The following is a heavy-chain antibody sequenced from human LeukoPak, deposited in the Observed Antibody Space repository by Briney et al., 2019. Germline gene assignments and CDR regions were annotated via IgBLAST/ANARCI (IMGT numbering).Heavy chain of an antibody. J-gene: IGHJ4*02. V-gene: IGHV1-2*02. CDR2: INTNSGGT. CDR3: VRGGSMVRRSIVGEY. CDR1: GYTFTDYY. D-gene: IGHD3-10*01. Sequence: ASVKVSCKASGYTFTDYYVHWVRQAPAQGLEWMGWINTNSGGTNYVQNFQGRVTMTRDTSISTAYMALSVLRSDDTAVFYCVRGGSMVRRSIVGEYWGQGTLVTVSS.